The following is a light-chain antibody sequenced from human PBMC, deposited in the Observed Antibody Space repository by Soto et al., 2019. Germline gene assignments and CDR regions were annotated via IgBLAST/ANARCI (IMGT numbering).Light chain of an antibody. CDR2: EVT. V-gene: IGLV2-14*01. CDR3: ISYSSSSTLDV. CDR1: SSDVGGYNY. Sequence: QSALTQPASVSGSPGQSITISCAGTSSDVGGYNYVSWYQQHPGKAPKLMIYEVTNRPSGVSNRFSGSKSGNTASLTISGLQAEDEADYYCISYSSSSTLDVIGTGTKLTVL. J-gene: IGLJ1*01.